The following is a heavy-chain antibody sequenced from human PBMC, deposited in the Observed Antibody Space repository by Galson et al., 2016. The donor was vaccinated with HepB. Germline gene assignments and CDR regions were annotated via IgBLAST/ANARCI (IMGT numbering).Heavy chain of an antibody. CDR3: ARRAYSGWFFDY. J-gene: IGHJ4*02. Sequence: SLRLSCAASGFTFTTFAMNWVRQAPGKGLEWVSALSGSGGGTLYADSVKGRFTISRDNSKNTLYLQMNSLSAEDTAVYHCARRAYSGWFFDYWGQGTLVTVSS. D-gene: IGHD6-19*01. CDR1: GFTFTTFA. V-gene: IGHV3-23*01. CDR2: LSGSGGGT.